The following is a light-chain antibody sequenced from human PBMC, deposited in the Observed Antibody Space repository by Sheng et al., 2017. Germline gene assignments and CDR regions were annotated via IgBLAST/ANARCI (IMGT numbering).Light chain of an antibody. CDR3: LQYYTALYS. V-gene: IGKV4-1*01. CDR1: QSVLYNSNNKNY. J-gene: IGKJ2*03. Sequence: DIVMTQSPDSLAVSLGERATINCKSSQSVLYNSNNKNYLAWYQQKPGQPPTLLIYWASTRESGVPDRFSGSGSGTDFTLTISSLQAEDVAVYYCLQYYTALYSFGLGDQAGDQ. CDR2: WAS.